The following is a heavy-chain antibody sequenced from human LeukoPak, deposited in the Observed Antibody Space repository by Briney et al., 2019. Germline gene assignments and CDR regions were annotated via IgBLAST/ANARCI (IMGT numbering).Heavy chain of an antibody. CDR3: AREASIVVRCSDY. V-gene: IGHV3-30*03. CDR2: ISYDGSNK. D-gene: IGHD6-6*01. CDR1: GFTFSSYG. Sequence: GGSLRLSCAASGFTFSSYGMHWVRQAPGKGLEWVAVISYDGSNKYYADSVKGRFTISRDNSKNTLYLQMNSLRAEDTAVYYCAREASIVVRCSDYWGQGTLVTVSS. J-gene: IGHJ4*02.